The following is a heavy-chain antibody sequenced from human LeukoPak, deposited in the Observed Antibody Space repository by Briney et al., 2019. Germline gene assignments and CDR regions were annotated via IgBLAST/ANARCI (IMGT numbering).Heavy chain of an antibody. Sequence: SETLSLTCTVSGGSISSGDYYWSWIRQPPGKGLEWIGYIYYSGSTYYNPSLKSRVTISVDTSKNQFSLKLSSVTAADTAVYYYARAEFDRGSGGLFDYWGQGTLVTVSS. V-gene: IGHV4-30-4*01. CDR1: GGSISSGDYY. CDR3: ARAEFDRGSGGLFDY. CDR2: IYYSGST. J-gene: IGHJ4*02. D-gene: IGHD3-10*01.